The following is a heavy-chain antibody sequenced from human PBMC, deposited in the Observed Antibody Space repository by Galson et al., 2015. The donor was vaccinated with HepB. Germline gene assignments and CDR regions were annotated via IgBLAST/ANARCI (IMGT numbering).Heavy chain of an antibody. J-gene: IGHJ6*02. V-gene: IGHV3-48*01. CDR3: ARQPSYSTPPPDYGMDV. D-gene: IGHD6-13*01. Sequence: SLRLSCAASGFTFSSYSMNWVRQAPGKGLEWVSYISSSSSTIYYADSVKGRFTISRDNAKNSLYLQMNSLRAEDTAVYYCARQPSYSTPPPDYGMDVWGQGTTVTVSS. CDR1: GFTFSSYS. CDR2: ISSSSSTI.